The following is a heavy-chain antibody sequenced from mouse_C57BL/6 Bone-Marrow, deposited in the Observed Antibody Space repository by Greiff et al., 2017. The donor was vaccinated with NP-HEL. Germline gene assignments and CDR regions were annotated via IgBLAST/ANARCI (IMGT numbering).Heavy chain of an antibody. Sequence: QVQLQQSVPGLVPPSQCLSISCPVSGFSLTSYGVHWVRQSPGKGLEWLGVIWSGGSTDYNAAFISRLSISKDNSKSQVFFKMNSLQADDTAIYYCATYYYGSSYRWYFDVWGTGTTVTVSS. CDR3: ATYYYGSSYRWYFDV. D-gene: IGHD1-1*01. CDR1: GFSLTSYG. V-gene: IGHV2-2*01. CDR2: IWSGGST. J-gene: IGHJ1*03.